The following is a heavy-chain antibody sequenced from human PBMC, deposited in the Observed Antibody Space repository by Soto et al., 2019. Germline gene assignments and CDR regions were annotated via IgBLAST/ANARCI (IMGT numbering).Heavy chain of an antibody. CDR2: ISSSSSYI. CDR1: GFTFSSYS. V-gene: IGHV3-21*01. J-gene: IGHJ4*02. CDR3: AIVGGTGTYFDY. Sequence: GGSLRLSCAASGFTFSSYSMNWVRQAPGKGLEWVSSISSSSSYIYYADSVKGRFTISRDNAKNSLYLQMNSLRAEDTAVYYCAIVGGTGTYFDYWGQGTLVTVSS. D-gene: IGHD1-7*01.